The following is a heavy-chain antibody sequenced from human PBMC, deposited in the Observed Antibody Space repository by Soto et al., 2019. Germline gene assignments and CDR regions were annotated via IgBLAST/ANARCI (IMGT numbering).Heavy chain of an antibody. CDR3: ARVDPGGMDV. Sequence: SETLSLTCAVSGYSISSGYYLGWIRQPPGKGLEWIGSIYHSGSTYYDPSLKSRVTISVDTSKNQFSLKLSSVTAADTAVYYCARVDPGGMDVWGQGTTVTVSS. CDR2: IYHSGST. V-gene: IGHV4-38-2*01. CDR1: GYSISSGYY. J-gene: IGHJ6*02.